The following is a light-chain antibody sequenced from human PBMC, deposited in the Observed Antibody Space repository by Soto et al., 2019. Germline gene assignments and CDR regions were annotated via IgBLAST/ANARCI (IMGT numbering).Light chain of an antibody. CDR1: ESISSW. J-gene: IGKJ4*01. V-gene: IGKV1-5*03. CDR3: QQYNTNPLT. CDR2: KAS. Sequence: DIQMTQSPSTLSASVGDRVSITCRASESISSWLAWYQQKPGKAPKILINKASNLESGVPSRFSGGGSGTEFTLTISSMQPDDFATYYCQQYNTNPLTFGGGNKVELK.